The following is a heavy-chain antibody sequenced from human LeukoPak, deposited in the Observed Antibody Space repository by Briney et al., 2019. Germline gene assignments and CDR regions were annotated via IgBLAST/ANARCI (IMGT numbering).Heavy chain of an antibody. CDR2: ISAYNGNT. Sequence: ASVKVSCKASGYTFSSYGISWVRQAPGQGPEWMGWISAYNGNTNYAQKLQGRVTMTTDTPTSTAYMELRSPRSDDTAVYYCARSRAPIAVAAVWGQGTLVTVSS. CDR1: GYTFSSYG. J-gene: IGHJ4*02. D-gene: IGHD6-19*01. CDR3: ARSRAPIAVAAV. V-gene: IGHV1-18*01.